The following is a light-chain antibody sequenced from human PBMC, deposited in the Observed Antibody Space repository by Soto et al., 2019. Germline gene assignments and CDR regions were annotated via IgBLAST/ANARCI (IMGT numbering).Light chain of an antibody. CDR3: QQYGSSPRT. Sequence: EIVLTQSPGTLSLSPGERATLSCRASQNVGSRYLAWYQQKPGQAPRLLIYGTSNRATGSPDRFSGSGSGTDFSLTISSLEPGDLAVYYCQQYGSSPRTFGQGTKVEIK. V-gene: IGKV3-20*01. CDR1: QNVGSRY. J-gene: IGKJ1*01. CDR2: GTS.